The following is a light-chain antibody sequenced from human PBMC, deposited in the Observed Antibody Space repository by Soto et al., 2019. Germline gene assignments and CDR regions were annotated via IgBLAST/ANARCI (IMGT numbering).Light chain of an antibody. Sequence: QAVVTQPASVSGSPGQSITISCTGTSSDVGGYNYVSWYQQHPGKAPKLMIYDVSSRPSGVSNRFSGSKSGNTASLTISGLLSEDEADYYCTSYTTNKTPLFGGGTKVTVL. CDR3: TSYTTNKTPL. V-gene: IGLV2-14*03. CDR1: SSDVGGYNY. CDR2: DVS. J-gene: IGLJ2*01.